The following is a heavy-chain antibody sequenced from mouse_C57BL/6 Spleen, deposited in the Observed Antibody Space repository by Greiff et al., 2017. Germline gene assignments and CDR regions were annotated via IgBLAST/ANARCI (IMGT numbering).Heavy chain of an antibody. J-gene: IGHJ3*01. D-gene: IGHD2-5*01. Sequence: VQLQQSGAELVRPGASVKLSCTASGFNIKDDYMHWVKQRPEQGLEWIGWIDPENGDTEYASKFQGKATITADTSSNTAYLQLSSLTAEDTAVYYCTFYYSNYVGFAYWGQGTLVTVSA. CDR2: IDPENGDT. CDR1: GFNIKDDY. CDR3: TFYYSNYVGFAY. V-gene: IGHV14-4*01.